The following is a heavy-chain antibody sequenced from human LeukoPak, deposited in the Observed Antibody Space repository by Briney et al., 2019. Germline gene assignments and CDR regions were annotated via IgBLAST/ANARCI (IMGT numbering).Heavy chain of an antibody. CDR2: ISTSGSTT. D-gene: IGHD7-27*01. V-gene: IGHV3-11*01. CDR1: GITFRDYW. Sequence: GGSLRLSCAASGITFRDYWMSWIRQAPGKGLEWVSCISTSGSTTYYADSVKGRFTISRDNAKSSLYLQMNSLRAEDTAVYYCARENWGSFDRWGQGTLVTVSS. CDR3: ARENWGSFDR. J-gene: IGHJ4*02.